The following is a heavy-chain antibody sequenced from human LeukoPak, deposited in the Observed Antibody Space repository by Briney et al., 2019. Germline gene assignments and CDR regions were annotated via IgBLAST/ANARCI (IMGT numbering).Heavy chain of an antibody. J-gene: IGHJ6*03. V-gene: IGHV4-61*01. D-gene: IGHD5-18*01. CDR3: ARAYGYPYYYIDV. CDR1: GYSISSGYY. Sequence: PSETLSLTCTVSGYSISSGYYWSWIRQPPGKGLEWIGYIYYSGSTNYNPSLTSRVTISVDTSKNQFSLKLSSVTAADTAVYYCARAYGYPYYYIDVWGKGTTVTISS. CDR2: IYYSGST.